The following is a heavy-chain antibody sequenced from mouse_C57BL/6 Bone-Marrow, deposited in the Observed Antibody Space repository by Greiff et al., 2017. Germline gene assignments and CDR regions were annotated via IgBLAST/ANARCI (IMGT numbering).Heavy chain of an antibody. CDR1: GFSLTSYA. Sequence: VKLMESGPGLVAPSQSLSITCTVSGFSLTSYAISWVRQPPGKGLEWLGVIWTGGGTTYNSALKSRLSISKDNSKSQVFLKMNSLQTYDTARYYCARNWGAYYSNYVAMDYWGQGTSVTVSS. V-gene: IGHV2-9-1*01. CDR3: ARNWGAYYSNYVAMDY. CDR2: IWTGGGT. J-gene: IGHJ4*01. D-gene: IGHD2-5*01.